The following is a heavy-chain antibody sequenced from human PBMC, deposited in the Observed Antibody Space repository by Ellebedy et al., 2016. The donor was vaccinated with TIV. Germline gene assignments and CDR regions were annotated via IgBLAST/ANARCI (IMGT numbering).Heavy chain of an antibody. CDR2: ISGYGRIT. V-gene: IGHV1-18*04. CDR3: AREEMYFYESAGYYYGSHGMDV. J-gene: IGHJ6*02. CDR1: GYSFTDYG. Sequence: ASVKVSCKASGYSFTDYGISWVRQAPGQGPEWMGWISGYGRITHYAQKVQGRLTMTTDTSTSTAYMALRSLTSDDTAVYYCAREEMYFYESAGYYYGSHGMDVWGQGTTVTASS. D-gene: IGHD3-22*01.